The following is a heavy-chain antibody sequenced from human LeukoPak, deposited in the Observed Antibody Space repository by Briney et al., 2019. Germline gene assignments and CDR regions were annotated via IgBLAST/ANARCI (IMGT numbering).Heavy chain of an antibody. CDR2: IRYDGAYK. V-gene: IGHV3-7*01. CDR1: GFSFSTYW. D-gene: IGHD3-22*01. CDR3: ASSHDSSGND. J-gene: IGHJ4*02. Sequence: PGGSLRLSCVASGFSFSTYWMAWIRQAPGKGLEWVANIRYDGAYKFYAGSVKGRFTISRDNAKNSLFLEMHSLRAGDTAVYFCASSHDSSGNDWGQGTLVTVSS.